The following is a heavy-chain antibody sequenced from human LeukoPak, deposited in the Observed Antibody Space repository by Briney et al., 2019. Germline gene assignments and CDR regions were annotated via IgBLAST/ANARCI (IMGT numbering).Heavy chain of an antibody. CDR1: GFTVSSNY. D-gene: IGHD3-3*01. Sequence: GGSLRLSCAASGFTVSSNYMSWVRQAPGKGLEWVSVIYSGGSTYYADSVKGRFTISRDNSKNTLYLQMNSLRAEDTAVYYCARARDDFWSGYYLDYWGQGTLVTVSS. J-gene: IGHJ4*02. CDR2: IYSGGST. V-gene: IGHV3-53*01. CDR3: ARARDDFWSGYYLDY.